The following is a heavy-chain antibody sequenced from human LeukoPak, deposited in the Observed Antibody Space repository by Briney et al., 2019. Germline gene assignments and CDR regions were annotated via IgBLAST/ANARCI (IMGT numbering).Heavy chain of an antibody. CDR1: GGSISSYY. Sequence: SETLSLTCTVSGGSISSYYWSWIRQPPGKGLEWIGYIYYSGSTNYNPSLKSRVTISVDTSKNQFSLKLSSVTAADTAVYYCARRSGTYHAFDIWGQGTMVTVSS. J-gene: IGHJ3*02. D-gene: IGHD1-26*01. CDR2: IYYSGST. CDR3: ARRSGTYHAFDI. V-gene: IGHV4-59*08.